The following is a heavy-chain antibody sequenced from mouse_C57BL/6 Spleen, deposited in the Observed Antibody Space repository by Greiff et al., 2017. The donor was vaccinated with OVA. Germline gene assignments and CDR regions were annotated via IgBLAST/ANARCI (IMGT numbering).Heavy chain of an antibody. V-gene: IGHV1-15*01. Sequence: VQLQQSGAELVRPGASVTLSCKASGYTFTDYEMHWVKQTPVHGLEWIGAIDPETGGTAYNQKFKGKAILTADKSSSTAYMELRSLTSEHSAVYYCTRLVLRSFDYWGQGTTLTVSS. CDR3: TRLVLRSFDY. J-gene: IGHJ2*01. D-gene: IGHD1-1*01. CDR1: GYTFTDYE. CDR2: IDPETGGT.